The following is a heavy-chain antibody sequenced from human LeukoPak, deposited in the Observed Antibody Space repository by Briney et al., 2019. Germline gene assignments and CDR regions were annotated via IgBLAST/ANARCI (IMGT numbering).Heavy chain of an antibody. CDR1: GFTVSSNS. CDR3: ARRAGAYRHPYDY. J-gene: IGHJ4*02. D-gene: IGHD3-16*01. V-gene: IGHV3-53*01. Sequence: GGSLRLSCTVSGFTVSSNSMSWVRQAPGKGLEWVSFIYSAGSTHYSDSVKGRFTISIDNSKNTLYLQMNSLRAEDTAVYYCARRAGAYRHPYDYWGQGTLVTVS. CDR2: IYSAGST.